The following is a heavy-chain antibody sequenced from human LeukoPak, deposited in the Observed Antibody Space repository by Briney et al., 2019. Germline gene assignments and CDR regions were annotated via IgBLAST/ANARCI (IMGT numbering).Heavy chain of an antibody. V-gene: IGHV1-2*02. Sequence: ASVKVSCKASGYTFTGYYMHWVRQAPGQGLEWMGWINPNSGGTNYAQKFQGRVTMTRDTSISTAYMELSRLRSDDTAVYYCARYGGNGDYYYYYGMDVWGQGTTVTVSS. D-gene: IGHD4-23*01. CDR3: ARYGGNGDYYYYYGMDV. CDR1: GYTFTGYY. CDR2: INPNSGGT. J-gene: IGHJ6*02.